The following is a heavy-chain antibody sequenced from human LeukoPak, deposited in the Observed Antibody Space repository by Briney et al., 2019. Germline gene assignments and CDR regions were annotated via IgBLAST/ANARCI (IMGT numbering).Heavy chain of an antibody. CDR2: IYSGGST. J-gene: IGHJ4*02. V-gene: IGHV3-66*01. CDR3: ARGRLDY. Sequence: GGSLRLSCAASGFTFSSYWMSWVRQAPGKGLEWVSVIYSGGSTYYADSVKGRFTISRDNSKNTLFLQMNSLRAEDTAVYYCARGRLDYWGQGTLVTVSS. CDR1: GFTFSSYW.